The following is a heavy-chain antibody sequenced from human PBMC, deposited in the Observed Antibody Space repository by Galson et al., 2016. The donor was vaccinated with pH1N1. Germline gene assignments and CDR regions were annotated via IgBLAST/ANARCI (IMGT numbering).Heavy chain of an antibody. J-gene: IGHJ4*02. CDR3: ARAKYDNLWGSYRLDY. Sequence: CAISGDSVSAKSVTWNWIRQSSSKGLEWLGRAYFRSQWHNDYAESLRGRLTVNADTSKNEFSLQLNSVTPEDTAVYYCARAKYDNLWGSYRLDYWGQGTLVTVSS. CDR1: GDSVSAKSVT. D-gene: IGHD3-16*02. V-gene: IGHV6-1*01. CDR2: AYFRSQWHN.